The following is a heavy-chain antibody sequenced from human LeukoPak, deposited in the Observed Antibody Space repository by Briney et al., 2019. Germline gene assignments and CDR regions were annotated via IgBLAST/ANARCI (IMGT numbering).Heavy chain of an antibody. J-gene: IGHJ4*02. D-gene: IGHD6-19*01. Sequence: ETLSLTCGVYGGSFNDYYWSWIRQPPGKGLEWIGEINHSGSANYNPSLKSRVTISVDTSKNQFSLKLNSVTAADTAVYYCARTDVTVSGTLDYWGQGTLVTVSS. CDR2: INHSGSA. V-gene: IGHV4-34*01. CDR3: ARTDVTVSGTLDY. CDR1: GGSFNDYY.